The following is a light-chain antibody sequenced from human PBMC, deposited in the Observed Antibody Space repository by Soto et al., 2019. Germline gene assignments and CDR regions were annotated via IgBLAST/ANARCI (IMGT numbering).Light chain of an antibody. Sequence: EIVWTQSPGTLSLSPGERATLSCRASQSVSSSYLAWYQQKPGQAPRLLIYGASSRATGIPDRFSGSGSGTDFTLTISRLEAEDFAVYYCQNPWRFGQGTKVDIK. J-gene: IGKJ1*01. CDR1: QSVSSSY. CDR3: QNPWR. V-gene: IGKV3-20*01. CDR2: GAS.